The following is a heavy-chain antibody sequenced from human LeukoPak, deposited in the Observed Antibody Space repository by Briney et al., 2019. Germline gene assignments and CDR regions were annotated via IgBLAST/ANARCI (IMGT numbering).Heavy chain of an antibody. V-gene: IGHV3-23*01. J-gene: IGHJ3*02. CDR3: ARPGPSSGWAFDI. Sequence: QSGGSLRLSCAASGFTFSSYAMSWVRQAPGKGLEWVSAISGSGGSTYYADSVKGRFTISRDNSKNTLHLQMNSLRAEDTAVYYCARPGPSSGWAFDIWGQGTMVTVSS. CDR1: GFTFSSYA. CDR2: ISGSGGST. D-gene: IGHD6-19*01.